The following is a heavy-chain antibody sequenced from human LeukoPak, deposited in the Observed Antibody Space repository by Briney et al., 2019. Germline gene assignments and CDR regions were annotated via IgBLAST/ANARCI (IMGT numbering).Heavy chain of an antibody. CDR2: IWYDGTSK. J-gene: IGHJ4*02. Sequence: PGGSLRLSCAAPGFSLSAYGVHWVRQAPGKGLEWVAVIWYDGTSKDYADSVKGRFTFSRDNSKNTLYLQMNSLTVEDTAVYYCARSQSSSLIDYWGQGTLVTVSS. CDR1: GFSLSAYG. CDR3: ARSQSSSLIDY. D-gene: IGHD6-13*01. V-gene: IGHV3-33*01.